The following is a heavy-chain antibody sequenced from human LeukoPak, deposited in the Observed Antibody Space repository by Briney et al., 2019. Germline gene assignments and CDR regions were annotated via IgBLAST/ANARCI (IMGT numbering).Heavy chain of an antibody. V-gene: IGHV3-33*01. CDR1: GFTFSSYG. Sequence: SGGSLRLSCAASGFTFSSYGMHWVRQAPGKGLEWVAVIWYDGSNKYYADSVKGRFTISRDNSKNTLYLQMNSLRAEDTAVYYCARDQVDGSGHYGMDVWGKGTTVTVSS. J-gene: IGHJ6*04. D-gene: IGHD3-10*01. CDR2: IWYDGSNK. CDR3: ARDQVDGSGHYGMDV.